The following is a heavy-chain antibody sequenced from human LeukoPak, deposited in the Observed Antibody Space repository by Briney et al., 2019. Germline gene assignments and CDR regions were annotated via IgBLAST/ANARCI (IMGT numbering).Heavy chain of an antibody. Sequence: GASVKVSCKASGYTFSAYGVVWVRLAPGQGLEWLGWINAYSADATYAQHFQGRVTMTTDTSTNTAYMELRSLTSDDSAVYYCARGSRRITATVVTEAGLPRGYYMDVWGRGTTVTVSS. CDR2: INAYSADA. CDR3: ARGSRRITATVVTEAGLPRGYYMDV. V-gene: IGHV1-18*01. CDR1: GYTFSAYG. D-gene: IGHD3-22*01. J-gene: IGHJ6*03.